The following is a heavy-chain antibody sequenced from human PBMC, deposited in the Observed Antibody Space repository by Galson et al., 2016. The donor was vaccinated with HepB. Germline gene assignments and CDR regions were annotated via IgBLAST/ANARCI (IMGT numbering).Heavy chain of an antibody. D-gene: IGHD3-22*01. J-gene: IGHJ4*02. CDR3: AKVGSRFFDF. CDR2: IYSGGST. V-gene: IGHV3-53*01. CDR1: VFTVSNNY. Sequence: SLRLSCAASVFTVSNNYMSWVRQAPGKGLEWVSLIYSGGSTKYADSVRGRFTISRDNSKDTLYLQMNSLRAEDTALYYCAKVGSRFFDFWGQGTLVTVSS.